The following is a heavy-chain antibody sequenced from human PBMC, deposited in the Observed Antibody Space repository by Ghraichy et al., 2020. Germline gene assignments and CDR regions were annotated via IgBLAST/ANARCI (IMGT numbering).Heavy chain of an antibody. J-gene: IGHJ4*02. Sequence: SETLSLTCTVSGGSISSSSYYWGWIRQPPGKGLEWIGSIYYSGSTYYNPSLKSRVTISVDTSKNQFSLKLSSVTAADTAMYYCARRQGEYYYFDYWGQGTLVTVSS. CDR2: IYYSGST. CDR3: ARRQGEYYYFDY. D-gene: IGHD4-17*01. V-gene: IGHV4-39*01. CDR1: GGSISSSSYY.